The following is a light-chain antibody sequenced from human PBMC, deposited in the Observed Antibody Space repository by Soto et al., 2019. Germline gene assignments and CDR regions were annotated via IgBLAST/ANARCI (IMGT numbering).Light chain of an antibody. J-gene: IGLJ2*01. CDR2: YDD. V-gene: IGLV1-36*01. Sequence: QSVLTQPPSVSEAPRQRVTISCSGSSSNIGNNAVNWYQQLPGKAPKLLIYYDDLLPSGVSDRFSGSKSGTSASLAISGLHSEDEADYYCAAWDDSLNGVVFGGGTKLTGL. CDR3: AAWDDSLNGVV. CDR1: SSNIGNNA.